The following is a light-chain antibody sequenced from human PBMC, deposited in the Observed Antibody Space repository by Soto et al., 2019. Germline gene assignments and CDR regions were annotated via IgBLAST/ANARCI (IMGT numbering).Light chain of an antibody. CDR2: WAS. Sequence: DIGATQSPDSLAVSLGERATINCKCSQSVLYSSSNKNYLAWYQQKPGQPPKLLIYWASTRESGVPDRFSGSGSGTDFTLTISSLQVEDVAVYYCQQYYSTPPYTFGQGTKLEIK. CDR3: QQYYSTPPYT. J-gene: IGKJ2*01. CDR1: QSVLYSSSNKNY. V-gene: IGKV4-1*01.